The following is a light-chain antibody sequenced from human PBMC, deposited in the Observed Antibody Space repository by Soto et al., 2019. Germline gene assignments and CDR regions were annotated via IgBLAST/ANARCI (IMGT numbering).Light chain of an antibody. V-gene: IGKV1-17*01. CDR2: GAT. Sequence: DIQMTQSPSSLSASIGDRVTITCRARQDIKNDLAWFQQKPGKAPKRLIYGATTLQSGVPSRFSGSGSGTEFTLTISSLQAEDFATYYCLQHNSYPRTFGQGTKVEIK. CDR1: QDIKND. CDR3: LQHNSYPRT. J-gene: IGKJ1*01.